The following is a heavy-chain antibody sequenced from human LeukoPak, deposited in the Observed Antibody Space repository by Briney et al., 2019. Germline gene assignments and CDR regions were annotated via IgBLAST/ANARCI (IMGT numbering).Heavy chain of an antibody. J-gene: IGHJ6*03. CDR1: GGSISSYY. Sequence: SETLSLTCTVSGGSISSYYWYWIRQPPGKGLEWIGYIYYSGNTNYNPSLKSRVSISVDKSKNQFSLKLSSVTAADTAVYYCARERGRSYGSVPYYYYYMDVWGKGTTVTVSS. V-gene: IGHV4-59*01. CDR3: ARERGRSYGSVPYYYYYMDV. D-gene: IGHD5-18*01. CDR2: IYYSGNT.